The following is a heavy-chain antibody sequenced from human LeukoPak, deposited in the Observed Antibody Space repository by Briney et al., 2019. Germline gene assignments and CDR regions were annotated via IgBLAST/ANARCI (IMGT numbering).Heavy chain of an antibody. J-gene: IGHJ3*02. CDR3: ARPPGRGGNGDFDAFDI. V-gene: IGHV3-21*01. CDR1: GFTFSSYT. CDR2: ISSSSYI. Sequence: GGSLRLSCAASGFTFSSYTMNWVRQAPGKGLEWVSSISSSSYIYYADSVKGRFTISRDNAKNSLYLQMNSLRAEDTAVYYCARPPGRGGNGDFDAFDIWGQGTMVTVSS. D-gene: IGHD4-17*01.